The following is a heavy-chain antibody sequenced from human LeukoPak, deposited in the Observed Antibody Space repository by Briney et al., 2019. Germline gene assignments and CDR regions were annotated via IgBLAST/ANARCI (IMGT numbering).Heavy chain of an antibody. J-gene: IGHJ6*02. CDR1: GFTFSSYA. D-gene: IGHD6-13*01. V-gene: IGHV3-23*01. Sequence: GGSLRLSCTASGFTFSSYAMNWVRQAPGKGLEWVSGIGAGGTFTYYADSVKGRFTISRDNAKNSLYLQMNSLRAEDTAVYYCARRMIAAAGRDYYYYGMDVWGQRTTVTVSS. CDR3: ARRMIAAAGRDYYYYGMDV. CDR2: IGAGGTFT.